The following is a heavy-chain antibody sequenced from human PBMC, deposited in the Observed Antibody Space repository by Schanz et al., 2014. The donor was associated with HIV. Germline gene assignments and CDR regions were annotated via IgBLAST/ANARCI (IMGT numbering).Heavy chain of an antibody. CDR1: GFTFSSYG. Sequence: VQLVESGGGVVQPGRSLRLSCAASGFTFSSYGMHWVRQAPGKGLEWVSLISGSGGHTYYADSVKGRITISRDNSKNAVHVQMNSLRADDTAVYFCAKDLAFNPRDEHFAMDVWGQGTTVIVSS. CDR2: ISGSGGHT. CDR3: AKDLAFNPRDEHFAMDV. D-gene: IGHD2-21*02. V-gene: IGHV3-23*04. J-gene: IGHJ6*02.